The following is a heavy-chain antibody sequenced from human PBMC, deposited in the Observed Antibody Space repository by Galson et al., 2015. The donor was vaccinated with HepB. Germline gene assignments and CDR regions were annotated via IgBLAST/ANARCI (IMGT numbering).Heavy chain of an antibody. J-gene: IGHJ6*02. V-gene: IGHV1-2*06. D-gene: IGHD2-21*01. CDR1: GYYFPGYQ. CDR3: ALLVVRTGSAGYYGMDV. Sequence: SVKVSCKASGYYFPGYQMHWVRRASGQGLEWLGRVNPENGDTTYAQSIQGRVTMTRDTSITTAYMELSGLRSDDTAVYYCALLVVRTGSAGYYGMDVWGQGTTVTVSS. CDR2: VNPENGDT.